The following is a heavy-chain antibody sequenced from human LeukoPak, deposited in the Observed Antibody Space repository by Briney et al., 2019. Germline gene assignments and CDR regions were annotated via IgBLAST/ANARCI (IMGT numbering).Heavy chain of an antibody. Sequence: SETLSLTCTVSGGSISSSSYYWGWIRQPAGKGLEWIGRIYSSGSTNYNPSLKSRLAMSVDTSKNQFSLRLSSVTAADTAVYYCARNKRLGWERADTTFDYWGQGTLVTVSS. CDR3: ARNKRLGWERADTTFDY. J-gene: IGHJ4*02. CDR2: IYSSGST. D-gene: IGHD1-1*01. CDR1: GGSISSSSYY. V-gene: IGHV4-61*02.